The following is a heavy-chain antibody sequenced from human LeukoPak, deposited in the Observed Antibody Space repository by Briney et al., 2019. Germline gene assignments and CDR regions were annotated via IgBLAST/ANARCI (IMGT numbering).Heavy chain of an antibody. CDR2: IIPIFGTA. J-gene: IGHJ5*02. CDR3: ARELAAAEDNWFDP. CDR1: GGTFSSYA. D-gene: IGHD6-13*01. Sequence: ASVKVSCKASGGTFSSYAISWVRQAPGQGLEWMGGIIPIFGTANYAQKFQGRVTITADKSTSTAYMELSSLRSEDTAVYYCARELAAAEDNWFDPWGQGTLVTVSS. V-gene: IGHV1-69*06.